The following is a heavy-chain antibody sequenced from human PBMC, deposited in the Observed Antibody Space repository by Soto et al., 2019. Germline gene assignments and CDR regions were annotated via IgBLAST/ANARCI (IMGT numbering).Heavy chain of an antibody. J-gene: IGHJ6*02. V-gene: IGHV4-39*01. Sequence: QLQLQESGPGLVKPSETLSLTCTVSGGSISSSSYYWGWIRQPPGKGLEWIGSIYYSGSTNYNPSLKSRVTISVDTSKNQFSLKLSSVTAADTAVYYCARHQERGIQLWYYYYGMDVWGQGTKVTVSS. CDR3: ARHQERGIQLWYYYYGMDV. D-gene: IGHD5-18*01. CDR2: IYYSGST. CDR1: GGSISSSSYY.